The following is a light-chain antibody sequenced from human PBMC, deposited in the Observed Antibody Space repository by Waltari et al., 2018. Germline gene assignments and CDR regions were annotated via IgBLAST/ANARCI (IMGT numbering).Light chain of an antibody. CDR2: KAS. J-gene: IGKJ1*01. Sequence: DIQMTQSPSTLSASVGDRVTITCRASQSLSNWLAWYQLKPGKAPKVLIYKASTLESGVPSRCSGSGSGTEFTLTISSLQPDDFATYYCQQYRNLWTFGQGTKVEIK. V-gene: IGKV1-5*03. CDR1: QSLSNW. CDR3: QQYRNLWT.